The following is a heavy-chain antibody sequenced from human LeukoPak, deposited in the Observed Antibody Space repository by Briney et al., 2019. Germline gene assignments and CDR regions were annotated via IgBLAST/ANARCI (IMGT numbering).Heavy chain of an antibody. Sequence: GRSLRLSCAASGFTFSSYAMHWVRQAPGKGLEWVAVISYDGSNKYYADSVKGRFTISRDNSKNTLYLQMNSLRAEDTAVYYCARDPGGQQLGYFDYWGQGTLVTVSS. CDR1: GFTFSSYA. J-gene: IGHJ4*02. V-gene: IGHV3-30-3*01. CDR2: ISYDGSNK. CDR3: ARDPGGQQLGYFDY. D-gene: IGHD6-13*01.